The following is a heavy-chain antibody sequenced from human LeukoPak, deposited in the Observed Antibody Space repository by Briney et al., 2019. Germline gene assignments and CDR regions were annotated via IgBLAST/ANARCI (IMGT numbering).Heavy chain of an antibody. CDR2: IIPIFGTA. D-gene: IGHD3-22*01. Sequence: GASVKVSCKASGGTFSSCAISWVRQAPGQGLEWMGGIIPIFGTANYAQKFQGRVTITADESTSTAYMELSSLRSEDTAVYYCARADRHYYDSSGYDADYWGQGTLVTVSS. CDR3: ARADRHYYDSSGYDADY. J-gene: IGHJ4*02. CDR1: GGTFSSCA. V-gene: IGHV1-69*13.